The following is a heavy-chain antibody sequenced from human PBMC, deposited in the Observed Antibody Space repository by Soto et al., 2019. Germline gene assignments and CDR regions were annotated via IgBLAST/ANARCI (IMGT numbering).Heavy chain of an antibody. CDR1: GGSFSGYY. J-gene: IGHJ6*02. CDR3: ARSGAYSSSWYAHYYYYYGMDV. V-gene: IGHV4-34*01. Sequence: SETLSLTCAVYGGSFSGYYWSWIRQPPGKGLEWIGEINHSGSTNYNPSLKSRVTISVDTSKNQFSLKLSSVIAADTAVYYCARSGAYSSSWYAHYYYYYGMDVWGQGTTVTVSS. CDR2: INHSGST. D-gene: IGHD6-13*01.